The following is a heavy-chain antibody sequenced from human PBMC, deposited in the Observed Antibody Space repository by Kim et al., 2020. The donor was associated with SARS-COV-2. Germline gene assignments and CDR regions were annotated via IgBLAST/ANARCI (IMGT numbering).Heavy chain of an antibody. J-gene: IGHJ6*02. CDR1: GGSISSSSYY. CDR2: MYHSGST. D-gene: IGHD6-13*01. V-gene: IGHV4-39*01. Sequence: SETLSLTCTVSGGSISSSSYYWGWIRQSPGKGLGWIGSMYHSGSTYYNPSLKSRLTISVDTSKNQFSLKLSSVTAADTAVYYCAKHYGQQLVKYGMDVWGQGTTVTVSS. CDR3: AKHYGQQLVKYGMDV.